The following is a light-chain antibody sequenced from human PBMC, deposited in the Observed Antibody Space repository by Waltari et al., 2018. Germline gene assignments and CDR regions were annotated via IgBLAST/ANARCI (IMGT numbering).Light chain of an antibody. J-gene: IGLJ3*02. CDR1: SSAVGRHHL. CDR2: GVP. Sequence: QSALTQPASGSGSPGQSITLPCTGTSSAVGRHHLFSRYQQPPDKAPKLVIYGVPKRPSGVSDRFSGSKSGNTASLTISGLQAEDEADYYCYSYAGSANGVFGGGTTLTVL. V-gene: IGLV2-23*02. CDR3: YSYAGSANGV.